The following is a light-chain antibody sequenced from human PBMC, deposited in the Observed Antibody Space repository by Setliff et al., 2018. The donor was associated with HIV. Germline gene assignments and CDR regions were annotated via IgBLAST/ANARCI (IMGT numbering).Light chain of an antibody. CDR1: SSDVGGYNY. J-gene: IGLJ1*01. CDR3: SSYTGRFYF. Sequence: QSVLTQPPSASGSPGQSVTISCTGTSSDVGGYNYVSWYQHHPDKAPKLIIYEVNTRPPGIPDRFFGSKSGNTAFLTVSGLQAEDEADYFCSSYTGRFYFVGSGTKVTVL. V-gene: IGLV2-8*01. CDR2: EVN.